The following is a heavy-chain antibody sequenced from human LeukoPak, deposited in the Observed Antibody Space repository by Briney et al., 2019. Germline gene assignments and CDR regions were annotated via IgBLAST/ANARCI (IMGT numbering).Heavy chain of an antibody. CDR3: EKHIAVSVNGPPADFQH. CDR2: ISHDGRNQ. CDR1: VFTFSVDA. J-gene: IGHJ1*01. V-gene: IGHV3-30*04. D-gene: IGHD6-19*01. Sequence: PGGSLRLSCAASVFTFSVDAMHWVRQAPGKGLGWVAAISHDGRNQFYADALRGRFTISRDNSKNTLFLQMKSLRPEDTGTYYCEKHIAVSVNGPPADFQHWGQGTLVTVSS.